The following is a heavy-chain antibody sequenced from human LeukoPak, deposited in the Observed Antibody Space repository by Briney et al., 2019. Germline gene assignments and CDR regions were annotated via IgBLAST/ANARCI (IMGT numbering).Heavy chain of an antibody. CDR1: GFTFSSYG. V-gene: IGHV3-30*18. CDR2: ISYDGSNK. CDR3: AKGGYTVYYFDY. Sequence: GRSLRLSCAASGFTFSSYGMHWARQAPGKGLEWVAVISYDGSNKYYADSVKGRFTISRDNSKNTLYLQMNSLRAEDTAVYYCAKGGYTVYYFDYWGQGTLVTVSS. D-gene: IGHD6-25*01. J-gene: IGHJ4*02.